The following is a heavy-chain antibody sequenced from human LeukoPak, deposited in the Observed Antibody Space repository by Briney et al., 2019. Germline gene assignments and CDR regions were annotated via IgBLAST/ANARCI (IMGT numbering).Heavy chain of an antibody. V-gene: IGHV4-34*01. D-gene: IGHD2-2*01. CDR1: GGSFGGYY. CDR2: INHSGST. J-gene: IGHJ5*02. Sequence: PSETLSLTCAVYGGSFGGYYWSWIRQPSGKGLEWIGEINHSGSTNYSPSLKSRVTISVDTSKNQFSLKLSSVTAADTAVYYCARGTRTFDPWGQGTLVTVSS. CDR3: ARGTRTFDP.